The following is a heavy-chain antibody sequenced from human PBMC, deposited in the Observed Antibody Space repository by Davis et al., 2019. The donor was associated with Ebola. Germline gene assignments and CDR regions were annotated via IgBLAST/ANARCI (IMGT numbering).Heavy chain of an antibody. V-gene: IGHV3-7*01. CDR2: IKQDGSEK. D-gene: IGHD5-18*01. CDR1: GFTFSSYW. J-gene: IGHJ3*02. CDR3: AKDLVTAMPIPGAFDI. Sequence: PGGSLRLSCAASGFTFSSYWMSWVRQAPGKGLEWVANIKQDGSEKYYVDSVKGRFTISRDNSKNTLYLQMNSLRAEDTAVYYCAKDLVTAMPIPGAFDIWGQGTMVTVSS.